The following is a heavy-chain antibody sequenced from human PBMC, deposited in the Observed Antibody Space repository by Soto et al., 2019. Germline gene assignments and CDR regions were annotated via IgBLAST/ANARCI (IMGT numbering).Heavy chain of an antibody. CDR2: INHSGST. V-gene: IGHV4-34*01. CDR3: ARDTPIMVRGVIYYYYYGMDV. D-gene: IGHD3-10*01. J-gene: IGHJ6*02. CDR1: GGSFSGYY. Sequence: SETLSLTCAVYGGSFSGYYWSWIRQPPGKGLEWIGEINHSGSTNYNPSLKSRVTISVDTSKNQFSLKLSSVPAADTAVYYCARDTPIMVRGVIYYYYYGMDVWGQGTTVTVSS.